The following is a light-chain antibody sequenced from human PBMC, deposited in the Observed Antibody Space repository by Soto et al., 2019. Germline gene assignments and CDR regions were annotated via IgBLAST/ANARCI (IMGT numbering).Light chain of an antibody. CDR2: DAS. Sequence: EIVLTQSPATLSLSPGERATLSCRASQSVSSYLAWYQQKPGQAPRLLIYDASNRAADIPARFSGSGSWTDFTLTISSQEPEDFAVYFCQQLSNGPLSTFGQGTLPEIK. V-gene: IGKV3-11*01. CDR1: QSVSSY. CDR3: QQLSNGPLST. J-gene: IGKJ5*01.